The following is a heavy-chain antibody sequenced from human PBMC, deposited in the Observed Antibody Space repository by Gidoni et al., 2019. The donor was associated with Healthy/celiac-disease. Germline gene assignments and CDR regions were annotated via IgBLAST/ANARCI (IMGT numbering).Heavy chain of an antibody. J-gene: IGHJ4*02. CDR2: ISHDGSNK. D-gene: IGHD5-12*01. Sequence: QVQLVESGGGVVQPGRSLRLSCAASGFTFSGYTMHWVRQAPGKGLEWVAVISHDGSNKYYADSVKGRFTISRDNSKNTLYLQMNSLRVEDTAVYYCARDVNRVAGDYWGQGTLVTVSS. CDR1: GFTFSGYT. CDR3: ARDVNRVAGDY. V-gene: IGHV3-30*04.